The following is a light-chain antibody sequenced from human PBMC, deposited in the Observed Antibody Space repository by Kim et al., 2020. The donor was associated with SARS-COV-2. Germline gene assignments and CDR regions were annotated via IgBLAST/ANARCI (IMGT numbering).Light chain of an antibody. V-gene: IGLV3-19*01. CDR3: SSRDSTAHHVV. J-gene: IGLJ1*01. Sequence: ALGQIVRITSKGGSLRSYYASWYQQKPRQAPILVIFGNNNRPSGIPDRFSGSSSGNTASLTITGAQAEDEADYYCSSRDSTAHHVVFGTGTKVTVL. CDR1: SLRSYY. CDR2: GNN.